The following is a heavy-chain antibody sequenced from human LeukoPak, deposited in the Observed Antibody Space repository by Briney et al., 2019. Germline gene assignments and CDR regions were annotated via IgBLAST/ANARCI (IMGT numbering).Heavy chain of an antibody. J-gene: IGHJ4*02. CDR3: TTDFRAGVCSGDCFQY. CDR2: VISRFDGGTT. CDR1: GFSFNNAW. Sequence: GGSLRLSCAASGFSFNNAWMNWARHARGRGMEWVGRVISRFDGGTTDHAAPMKGRFTISRDDSKNTLYLQMSSLKIEDTAVYYCTTDFRAGVCSGDCFQYWGQGTLVTVSS. V-gene: IGHV3-15*01. D-gene: IGHD2-21*02.